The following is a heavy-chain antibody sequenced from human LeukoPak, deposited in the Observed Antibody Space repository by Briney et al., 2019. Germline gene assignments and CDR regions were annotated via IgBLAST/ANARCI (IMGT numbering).Heavy chain of an antibody. J-gene: IGHJ4*02. V-gene: IGHV3-66*01. CDR2: IYSGGST. CDR1: GFTVSSNY. D-gene: IGHD6-13*01. Sequence: GGSLRLSCAASGFTVSSNYMSWVRQAPGKGLEWVSVIYSGGSTYYADSVKGRFTISRDNSKNTLYLQMNSLRAEDTAVYYCAREYYSSSRWAVDYWGQGTLVTVSS. CDR3: AREYYSSSRWAVDY.